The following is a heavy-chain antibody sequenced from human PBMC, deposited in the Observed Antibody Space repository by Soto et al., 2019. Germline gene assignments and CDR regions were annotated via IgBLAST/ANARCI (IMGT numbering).Heavy chain of an antibody. CDR3: ARVGGTGGYTYGLDY. CDR2: IIPVFGTG. V-gene: IGHV1-69*06. D-gene: IGHD5-18*01. CDR1: GYTFTSYY. Sequence: ASVKVSCKASGYTFTSYYMHWVRQAPGQGLEWMGGIIPVFGTGIYAQKFQGRVTITADKSTNTAYMELSSLRSEDTAVYFCARVGGTGGYTYGLDYWGQGTLVTVSS. J-gene: IGHJ4*02.